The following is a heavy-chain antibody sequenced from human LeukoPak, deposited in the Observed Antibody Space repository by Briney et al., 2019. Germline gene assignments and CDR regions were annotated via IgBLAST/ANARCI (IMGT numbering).Heavy chain of an antibody. CDR1: GYTSTTYG. D-gene: IGHD1-26*01. CDR3: ARDGRATSLYAFDI. CDR2: ISAYTGDT. J-gene: IGHJ3*02. Sequence: ASVKVSCKASGYTSTTYGISWVRQAPGQGLEWMGWISAYTGDTNYAQNLQGRVTMATDTSTYTAYMTLRSLRSDDTAVYYCARDGRATSLYAFDIWGQGTKVTVSS. V-gene: IGHV1-18*01.